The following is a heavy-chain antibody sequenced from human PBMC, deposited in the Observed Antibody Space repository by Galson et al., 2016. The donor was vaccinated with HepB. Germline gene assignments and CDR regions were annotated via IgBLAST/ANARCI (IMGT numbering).Heavy chain of an antibody. CDR2: ISFDESNK. Sequence: SLRLSCAASGFTFSSYTLRWVRPAPGKGLEWVAVISFDESNKYYADSVKGRFTISRDNSKNTLYLQMNSLRAEDTAMYYCARVRGRRGPAALDYWGQGTLVTVSS. V-gene: IGHV3-30*04. D-gene: IGHD2-2*01. J-gene: IGHJ4*02. CDR1: GFTFSSYT. CDR3: ARVRGRRGPAALDY.